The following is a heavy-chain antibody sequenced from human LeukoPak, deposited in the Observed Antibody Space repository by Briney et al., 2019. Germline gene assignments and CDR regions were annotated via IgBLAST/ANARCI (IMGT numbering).Heavy chain of an antibody. CDR1: GFTFSNYA. J-gene: IGHJ4*02. Sequence: GSLRLSCAASGFTFSNYAMSWVRQAPGKGLEWLSTISGSGGSTYYADSVKGRFTISRDNSKNTVYLQMKGLRVEATAVYYCAKGLSAAGDYYFDYWGQGALVTVSS. D-gene: IGHD2-21*01. V-gene: IGHV3-23*01. CDR2: ISGSGGST. CDR3: AKGLSAAGDYYFDY.